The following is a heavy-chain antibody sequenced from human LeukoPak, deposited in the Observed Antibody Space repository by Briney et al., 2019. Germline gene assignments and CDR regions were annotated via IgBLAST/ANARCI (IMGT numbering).Heavy chain of an antibody. J-gene: IGHJ6*03. Sequence: ASVKVSCKASGYSFTSYDINWVRQATGQGLEWMGWMNPNSGNTGYAQKFQGRVTMTRNTSISTAYMELSSLRSEDTAVYYCARDTIRYYYMDVWGKGTTVTVSS. CDR3: ARDTIRYYYMDV. CDR1: GYSFTSYD. CDR2: MNPNSGNT. V-gene: IGHV1-8*01. D-gene: IGHD2-2*02.